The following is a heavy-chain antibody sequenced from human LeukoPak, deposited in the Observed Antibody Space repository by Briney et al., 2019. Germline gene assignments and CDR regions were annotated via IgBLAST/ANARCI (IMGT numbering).Heavy chain of an antibody. CDR1: GFTFSNAW. CDR3: AKAQNIVATIADY. CDR2: IKSKTDGGTT. V-gene: IGHV3-15*01. J-gene: IGHJ4*02. Sequence: GGSLRLSCAASGFTFSNAWMSWVRQAPGKGLEWVGRIKSKTDGGTTDYAAPVKGRFTISRDDSKNTLYLQMNSLRAEDTAVYYCAKAQNIVATIADYWGQGTLVTVSS. D-gene: IGHD5-12*01.